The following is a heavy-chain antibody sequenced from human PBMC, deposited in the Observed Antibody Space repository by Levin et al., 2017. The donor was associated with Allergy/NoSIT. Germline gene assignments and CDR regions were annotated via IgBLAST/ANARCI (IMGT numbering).Heavy chain of an antibody. CDR2: IYHRGST. CDR1: GDSISSRNW. J-gene: IGHJ5*02. Sequence: SCAVSGDSISSRNWWSWVRQPPGKGLEWIGEIYHRGSTNYNPSLKSRVTISVDESKNQFSLELSSVTAADTAVYYCARDRGGDIVVETPAIGWFDPWGQGTLVTVSS. CDR3: ARDRGGDIVVETPAIGWFDP. V-gene: IGHV4-4*02. D-gene: IGHD2-2*02.